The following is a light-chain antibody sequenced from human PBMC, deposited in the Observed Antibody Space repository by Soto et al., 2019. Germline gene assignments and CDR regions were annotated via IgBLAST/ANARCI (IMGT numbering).Light chain of an antibody. CDR2: GAS. J-gene: IGKJ1*01. V-gene: IGKV3-20*01. CDR3: QQYGSSPRT. Sequence: EIVLTQSPGTLSLSPGERATLSCRASQSVSSSYLAWYQQKPGQAHRLLIYGASSTATGIPDRFSGSGSGTDFTITISRLEPEDFAVYYCQQYGSSPRTFGQGTKVEIK. CDR1: QSVSSSY.